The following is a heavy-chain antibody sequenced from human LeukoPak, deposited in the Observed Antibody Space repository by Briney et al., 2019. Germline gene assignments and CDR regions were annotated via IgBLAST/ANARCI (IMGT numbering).Heavy chain of an antibody. J-gene: IGHJ4*02. CDR1: GFTFNAYA. CDR2: IRKDGNNE. CDR3: AKDRGDYPPYFDH. D-gene: IGHD2-21*02. V-gene: IGHV3-30*02. Sequence: GGSLRLSCAASGFTFNAYAIHWVRQAPDKGLEWVAFIRKDGNNENYADSVKGRFTISRDNSKNMVYLQMNNLQTEDTSIYYCAKDRGDYPPYFDHWGQGTLVTVSS.